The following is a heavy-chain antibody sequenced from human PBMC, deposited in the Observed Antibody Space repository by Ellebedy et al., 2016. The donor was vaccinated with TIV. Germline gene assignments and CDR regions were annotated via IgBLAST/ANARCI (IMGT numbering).Heavy chain of an antibody. V-gene: IGHV3-7*01. CDR1: GLTFGSHW. Sequence: GESLKISCAASGLTFGSHWMSWVRQAPGKGLECVAKINPDGSQKYYVDSVEGRFTISRDNAKNSLYLEINNLRVEDTAVYYCAEEDYWRLEYWGQGALVTVS. J-gene: IGHJ4*02. D-gene: IGHD4/OR15-4a*01. CDR2: INPDGSQK. CDR3: AEEDYWRLEY.